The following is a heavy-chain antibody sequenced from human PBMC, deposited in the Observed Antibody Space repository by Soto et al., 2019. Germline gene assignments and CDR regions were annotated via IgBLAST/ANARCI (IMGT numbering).Heavy chain of an antibody. Sequence: PGGSLRLSCSVSGFTFSAYWMHWVRQVPGKDLTWVSRISDDGSTATYADSVKGRFVISRDNAKNSLYLEMNTLRADDSGLYYCARGPRVSSTGTGAHWGRGTLVTVSS. CDR1: GFTFSAYW. CDR2: ISDDGSTA. D-gene: IGHD1-1*01. V-gene: IGHV3-74*01. CDR3: ARGPRVSSTGTGAH. J-gene: IGHJ4*02.